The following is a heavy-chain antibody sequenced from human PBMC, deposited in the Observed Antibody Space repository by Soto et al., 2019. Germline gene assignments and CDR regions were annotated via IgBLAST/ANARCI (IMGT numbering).Heavy chain of an antibody. Sequence: TLSLTCTVSGGSISSGGYYWSWIRQHPGKGLEWIGYIYYSGSTYYNPSLKSRVTISVDTSKNQFSLKLSSVTAADTAVYYCARISSGWLIDYWGQGTLVTVSS. CDR3: ARISSGWLIDY. V-gene: IGHV4-31*03. D-gene: IGHD6-19*01. CDR2: IYYSGST. CDR1: GGSISSGGYY. J-gene: IGHJ4*02.